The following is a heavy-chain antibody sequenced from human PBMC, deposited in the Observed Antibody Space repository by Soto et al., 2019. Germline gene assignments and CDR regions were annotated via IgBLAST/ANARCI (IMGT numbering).Heavy chain of an antibody. CDR1: GYIFTSYG. D-gene: IGHD6-19*01. V-gene: IGHV1-18*01. CDR3: ETVTPYQWQVHLDH. J-gene: IGHJ4*02. CDR2: IYVYNGNT. Sequence: ASVKVSCKTSGYIFTSYGVNWVRQAPGQGLEWMGWIYVYNGNTNYAQKFQDRLTLTTDTSTSTAYLELRNLRSDDTAVYYCETVTPYQWQVHLDHWGQGTQVTVS.